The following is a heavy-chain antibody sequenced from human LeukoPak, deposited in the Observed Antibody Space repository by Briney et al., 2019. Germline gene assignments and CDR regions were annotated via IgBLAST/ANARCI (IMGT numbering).Heavy chain of an antibody. J-gene: IGHJ3*02. CDR1: GFTFSNYW. Sequence: GGSLRLSCAASGFTFSNYWMDWVCQVPGKGLEWVGNIKPDGSEKNYVDSVKGRFTISRDNARNSLYLQMDNVRAEDTAVYYCARPLRFGDTSAYRALDIWGQGTLVSVSS. D-gene: IGHD3-22*01. CDR3: ARPLRFGDTSAYRALDI. CDR2: IKPDGSEK. V-gene: IGHV3-7*01.